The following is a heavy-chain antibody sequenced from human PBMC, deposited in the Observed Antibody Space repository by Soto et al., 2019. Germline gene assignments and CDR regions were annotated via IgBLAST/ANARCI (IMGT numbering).Heavy chain of an antibody. Sequence: GGSLRLSCAASGFTFSVYAMSWVRQAPGKGLEWVAVIWYDGSNKYYADSVKGRFTISRDNSKNTLYLQMNSLRAEDTAVYYCARDRGGPPLRYYYGMDVWGQGTTVTVSS. D-gene: IGHD2-15*01. CDR3: ARDRGGPPLRYYYGMDV. V-gene: IGHV3-33*08. J-gene: IGHJ6*02. CDR1: GFTFSVYA. CDR2: IWYDGSNK.